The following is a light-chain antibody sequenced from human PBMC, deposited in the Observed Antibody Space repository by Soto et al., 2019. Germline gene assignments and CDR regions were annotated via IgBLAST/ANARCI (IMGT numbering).Light chain of an antibody. CDR3: AAWDDSLNGVV. CDR2: SHN. CDR1: TSNIGSNT. Sequence: QSVLTQPPSASGTHGQRVTISCSGSTSNIGSNTVNWYHHLPGTAPKLLLYSHNQRPSGVPDRFSGSRSGTSASLAISGRQSDDEADYYCAAWDDSLNGVVFGGGTKLTVL. V-gene: IGLV1-44*01. J-gene: IGLJ2*01.